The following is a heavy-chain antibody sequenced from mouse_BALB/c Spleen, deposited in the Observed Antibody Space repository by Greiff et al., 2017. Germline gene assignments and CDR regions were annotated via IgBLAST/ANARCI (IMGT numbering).Heavy chain of an antibody. V-gene: IGHV5-4*02. Sequence: EVMLVESGGGLVKPGGSLKLSCAASGFTFSDYYMYWVRQTPEKRLEWVATISDGGSYTYYPDSVKGRFTISRDNAKNNLYLQMSSLKSEDTAMYYCARDGNTAVFDYWGQGTTLTVSS. CDR3: ARDGNTAVFDY. D-gene: IGHD1-2*01. CDR2: ISDGGSYT. CDR1: GFTFSDYY. J-gene: IGHJ2*01.